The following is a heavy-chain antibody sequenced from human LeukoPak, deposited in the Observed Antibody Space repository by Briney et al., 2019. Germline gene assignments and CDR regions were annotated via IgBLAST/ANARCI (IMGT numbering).Heavy chain of an antibody. Sequence: GRSLRLSCAASGFTFSSYAMHWVRQAPGKGLEWVAVISYDGSNKYYADSVKGRFTISRDNSKNTLYLQMNSLRAEDTAVYYYARDVDQDIVVVPAANFAFDIWGQGTMVTVSS. CDR2: ISYDGSNK. CDR1: GFTFSSYA. CDR3: ARDVDQDIVVVPAANFAFDI. J-gene: IGHJ3*02. D-gene: IGHD2-2*01. V-gene: IGHV3-30-3*01.